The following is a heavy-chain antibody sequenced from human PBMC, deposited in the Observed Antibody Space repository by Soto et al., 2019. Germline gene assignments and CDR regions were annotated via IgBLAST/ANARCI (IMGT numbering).Heavy chain of an antibody. D-gene: IGHD2-15*01. V-gene: IGHV4-31*02. CDR2: IYYSGST. CDR3: ARDYCSGGSCYFDP. Sequence: SETLSLTCTVSGGSISSGRYYWSWIRQHPGKGLEWIGYIYYSGSTYYNPSLKSRVTISVDTSKKQFSLKLSSVTAADTAVYYCARDYCSGGSCYFDPWGQGTLVTVSS. J-gene: IGHJ4*02. CDR1: GGSISSGRYY.